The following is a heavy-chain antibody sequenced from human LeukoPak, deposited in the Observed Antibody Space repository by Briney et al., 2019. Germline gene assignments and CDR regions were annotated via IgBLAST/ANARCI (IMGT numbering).Heavy chain of an antibody. J-gene: IGHJ4*02. CDR3: ARCAAGGVVTEIDY. Sequence: SETLSLTCAVSGYSISSSYYWAWIRQPPGKGLEWIGSIYHSGSTYYSPSLNSRVTISVDTSKNQFSLKLSSVTAADTAVYYCARCAAGGVVTEIDYWGQGTLVTVSS. CDR2: IYHSGST. V-gene: IGHV4-38-2*01. D-gene: IGHD2-21*02. CDR1: GYSISSSYY.